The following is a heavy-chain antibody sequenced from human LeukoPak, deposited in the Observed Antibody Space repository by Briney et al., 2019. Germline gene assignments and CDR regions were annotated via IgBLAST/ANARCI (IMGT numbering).Heavy chain of an antibody. V-gene: IGHV3-48*03. CDR1: GFTFSSYE. J-gene: IGHJ4*02. CDR2: ISSSVSTS. CDR3: ARVVENYHDY. Sequence: PGGSLRLSCAASGFTFSSYEINWDRQAPGKGLEWVSYISSSVSTSYYADSMKGRFTSSRDNAKNSLYLQMNGLRVEDTAMYYCARVVENYHDYWGQGTLVTVSS.